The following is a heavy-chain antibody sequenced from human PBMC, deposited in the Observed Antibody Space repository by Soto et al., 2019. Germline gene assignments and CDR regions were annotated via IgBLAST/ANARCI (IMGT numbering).Heavy chain of an antibody. Sequence: GGSLRLSCAASGFTFSSYAMHWVRQAPGKGLEWVAVISYDGSNKYYADSVKGRFTISRDNSKNTLYLQMNSLRAEDTAVYYCARELGEPPRSLFWYFDLWGRGALVTVSS. J-gene: IGHJ2*01. CDR2: ISYDGSNK. D-gene: IGHD3-16*01. CDR3: ARELGEPPRSLFWYFDL. V-gene: IGHV3-30-3*01. CDR1: GFTFSSYA.